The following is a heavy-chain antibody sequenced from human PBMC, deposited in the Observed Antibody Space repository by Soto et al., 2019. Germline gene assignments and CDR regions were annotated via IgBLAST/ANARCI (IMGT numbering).Heavy chain of an antibody. CDR1: GFTLIDYW. CDR3: AREFY. V-gene: IGHV3-7*01. J-gene: IGHJ4*02. CDR2: INQDGSEK. Sequence: GGSLILSCAASGFTLIDYWMSWVRQAPGKGPEWVANINQDGSEKYYVDSVKGRFTISRDNAKNSLYLQMNTLRAEDTAIYYCAREFYWGQGTLVTVSS.